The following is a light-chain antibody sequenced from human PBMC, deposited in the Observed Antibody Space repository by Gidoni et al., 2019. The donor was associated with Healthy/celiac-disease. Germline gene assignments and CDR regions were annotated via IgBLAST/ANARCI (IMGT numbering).Light chain of an antibody. J-gene: IGKJ4*01. CDR3: QQYDNLPPQLT. CDR2: DAS. Sequence: DIQMTQSPSSLSASVGDRVTITCQASQDISNYLNWYQQKPGKAPKLLIYDASKLETGVPSRFSGSGSGTDFTFTISSLQPEDIATYYCQQYDNLPPQLTFXGXTKVDIK. CDR1: QDISNY. V-gene: IGKV1-33*01.